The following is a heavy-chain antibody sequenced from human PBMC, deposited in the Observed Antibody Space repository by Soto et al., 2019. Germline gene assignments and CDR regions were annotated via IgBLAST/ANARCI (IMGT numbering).Heavy chain of an antibody. CDR1: GFTFSSYA. CDR3: ARDLDCSSTSCYAHYYMDV. V-gene: IGHV3-23*01. J-gene: IGHJ6*03. Sequence: GGSLRLSCAASGFTFSSYAMSWVRQAPGKGLEWVSAISGSGGSTYYADSVKGRFTISRDNAKNSLYLQMNSLRAEDTAVYYCARDLDCSSTSCYAHYYMDVWGKGTTVTVSS. D-gene: IGHD2-2*01. CDR2: ISGSGGST.